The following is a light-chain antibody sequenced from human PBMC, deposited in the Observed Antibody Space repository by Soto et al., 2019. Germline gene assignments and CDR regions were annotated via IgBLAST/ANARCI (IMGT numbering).Light chain of an antibody. J-gene: IGLJ2*01. CDR3: QTWVTGIHI. CDR1: RGHSNYA. CDR2: LNSDGSH. V-gene: IGLV4-69*01. Sequence: QLVLTQSPSASASLGASVKLTCTLSRGHSNYAIAGHQQQPEKGPRFLMKLNSDGSHSKGDGIPDRFSGSSSGAERYLTISALQSEDEADYYCQTWVTGIHIFGGGTKLTVL.